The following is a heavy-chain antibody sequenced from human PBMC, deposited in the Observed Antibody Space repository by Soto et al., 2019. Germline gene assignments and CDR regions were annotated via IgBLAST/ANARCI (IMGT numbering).Heavy chain of an antibody. D-gene: IGHD2-15*01. CDR1: GYSFSSYW. V-gene: IGHV3-7*05. CDR3: VRDRIFSFQY. J-gene: IGHJ4*02. Sequence: EVHLVESGGDLVQPGGSLRLSCVGSGYSFSSYWMNWVRQAPGKGLEWVANIADDGSEKWYADSVNGRFTISRDNSKNSLYLQMSSLRAEDTARYYCVRDRIFSFQYWGQGTLVTVAS. CDR2: IADDGSEK.